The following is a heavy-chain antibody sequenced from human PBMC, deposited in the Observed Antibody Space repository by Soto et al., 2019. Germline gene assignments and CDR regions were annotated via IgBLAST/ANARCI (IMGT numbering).Heavy chain of an antibody. J-gene: IGHJ5*02. CDR1: GGSVSSGSYY. D-gene: IGHD6-19*01. V-gene: IGHV4-61*01. Sequence: QVQLQESGPGLVKPSETLSLTCTVSGGSVSSGSYYWSWIRQPPGKGLEWIGYIHYSGSTNYNPSLKSRVTISVDTSKNQFSLKLSSVTAADTAVYYCAIQIAVAGWFDPWGQGTLVTVSS. CDR3: AIQIAVAGWFDP. CDR2: IHYSGST.